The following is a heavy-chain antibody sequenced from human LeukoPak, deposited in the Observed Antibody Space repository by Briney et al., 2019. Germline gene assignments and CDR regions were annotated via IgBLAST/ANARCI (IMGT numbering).Heavy chain of an antibody. V-gene: IGHV3-9*01. Sequence: PGRSLRLSCAASGFTFDDYAMHWVRQAPGKGLEWVSGISWNSGSIGYADSVKGRFTISRDNAKNSLYLQMNSLRAEDTALYYCAKDVYRGNSNDAFDIWGQGTMVTVSS. J-gene: IGHJ3*02. CDR2: ISWNSGSI. CDR1: GFTFDDYA. D-gene: IGHD4-23*01. CDR3: AKDVYRGNSNDAFDI.